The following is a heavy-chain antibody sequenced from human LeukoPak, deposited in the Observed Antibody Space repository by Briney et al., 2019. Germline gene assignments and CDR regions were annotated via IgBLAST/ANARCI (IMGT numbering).Heavy chain of an antibody. J-gene: IGHJ4*02. Sequence: GGSLRLSCAASGFTFSSYSMNWVRQAPGKGLEWVSSISSSSSYIYYADSVKGRFTISRDNAKNSLYLQMNSLRAEDTAVYYCARARADWGSGICFDYWGQGTLVTVSS. V-gene: IGHV3-21*01. D-gene: IGHD7-27*01. CDR1: GFTFSSYS. CDR3: ARARADWGSGICFDY. CDR2: ISSSSSYI.